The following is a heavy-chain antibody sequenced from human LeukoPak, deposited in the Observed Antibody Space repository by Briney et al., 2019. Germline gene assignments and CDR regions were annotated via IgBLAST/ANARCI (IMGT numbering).Heavy chain of an antibody. CDR2: ISSSGSTI. CDR3: ARVPKDTAMNAYYFDY. CDR1: GFTFSDYY. Sequence: GGPLRLSCAASGFTFSDYYMSWIRQAPGKGLEWVSYISSSGSTIYYADSVKGRFTISRDNAKNSLYLQMNSLRAEDTAVYYCARVPKDTAMNAYYFDYWGQGTLVTVSS. D-gene: IGHD5-18*01. J-gene: IGHJ4*02. V-gene: IGHV3-11*01.